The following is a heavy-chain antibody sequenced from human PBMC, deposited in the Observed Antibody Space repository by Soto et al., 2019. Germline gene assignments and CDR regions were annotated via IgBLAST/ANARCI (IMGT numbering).Heavy chain of an antibody. CDR3: ARTKEGYDSRYFDY. D-gene: IGHD3-3*01. CDR2: IYYSGST. J-gene: IGHJ4*02. Sequence: PSETRSLTCTVSGGSISSGVYYWSWIRQHPGKGLEWIGYIYYSGSTYYNPSLKSRVTISVDTSKNQFSLKLSSVTAADTAVYYCARTKEGYDSRYFDYWGQGTLVTVSS. CDR1: GGSISSGVYY. V-gene: IGHV4-31*03.